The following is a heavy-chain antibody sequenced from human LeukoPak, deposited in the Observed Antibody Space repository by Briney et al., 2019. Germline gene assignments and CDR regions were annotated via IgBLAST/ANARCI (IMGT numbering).Heavy chain of an antibody. D-gene: IGHD6-19*01. CDR3: ARGSTSDWPFDY. V-gene: IGHV1-3*01. J-gene: IGHJ4*02. CDR2: INAGNGDT. Sequence: ASVKVSRKASGYTFTTYAMHWVRQAPGQRLEWMGWINAGNGDTKYSQKFQGTVTITRDTSASTAYMELSSLRSEDTAVYYCARGSTSDWPFDYWGQGTLVTVSS. CDR1: GYTFTTYA.